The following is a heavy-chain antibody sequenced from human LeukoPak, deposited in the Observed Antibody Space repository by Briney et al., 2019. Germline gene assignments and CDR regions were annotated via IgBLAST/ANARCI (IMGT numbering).Heavy chain of an antibody. D-gene: IGHD3-3*01. CDR3: ARNQRSGCSYYYYYMDV. Sequence: PGGSLRLSCAASGFTFSSFSMNWVRQAPGKGLEWVSSISGNNDYIYYADSVKGRFTISRDNAKNSLYLQLNSLRAEDTAVYYCARNQRSGCSYYYYYMDVWGKGTTVTVSS. CDR2: ISGNNDYI. J-gene: IGHJ6*03. CDR1: GFTFSSFS. V-gene: IGHV3-21*01.